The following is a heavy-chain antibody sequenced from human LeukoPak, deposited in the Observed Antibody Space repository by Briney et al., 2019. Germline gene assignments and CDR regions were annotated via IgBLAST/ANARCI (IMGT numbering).Heavy chain of an antibody. D-gene: IGHD5-18*01. CDR2: IYNSGST. Sequence: SETLSLTCAVYGGSFSGYYWSWIRHPPGKGLEWIGYIYNSGSTNYNPSLESRVTMSGDTSKNQFSLKLTSVTAADTAVYYCAGDSYGTDSWGQGTLVTVSS. CDR1: GGSFSGYY. CDR3: AGDSYGTDS. J-gene: IGHJ5*01. V-gene: IGHV4-59*01.